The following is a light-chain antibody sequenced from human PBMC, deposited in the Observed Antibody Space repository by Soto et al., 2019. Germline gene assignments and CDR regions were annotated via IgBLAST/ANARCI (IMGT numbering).Light chain of an antibody. Sequence: DIQMTQSPSTLPASVGDRVTITCRASQSISSWLAWYQQKPGKAPKLLIYDASSLESGVPSRFSGSGSGTEFTLTISSLQPDDFATYYCQQYNSYPWTFGQGTQVDIK. CDR3: QQYNSYPWT. CDR1: QSISSW. V-gene: IGKV1-5*01. J-gene: IGKJ1*01. CDR2: DAS.